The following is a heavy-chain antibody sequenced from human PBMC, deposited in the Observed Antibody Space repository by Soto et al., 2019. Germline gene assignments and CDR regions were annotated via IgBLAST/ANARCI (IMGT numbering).Heavy chain of an antibody. J-gene: IGHJ4*02. CDR2: IYWDDDK. CDR3: LYSADPTRGGYYFDY. Sequence: QITLKESGPTLVKPTQSLRLTCTFSGFALTTRGVGLGWIRKPQGKALEWLEVIYWDDDKRYSQSLKSRLTITRDASKNQVVLTMTNMDPGDTASYYCLYSADPTRGGYYFDYWGQGTLVTVSS. CDR1: GFALTTRGVG. D-gene: IGHD1-26*01. V-gene: IGHV2-5*02.